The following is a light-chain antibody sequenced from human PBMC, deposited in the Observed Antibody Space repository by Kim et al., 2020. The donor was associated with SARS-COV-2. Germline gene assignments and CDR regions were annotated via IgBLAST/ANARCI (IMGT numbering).Light chain of an antibody. CDR3: NSRDNNDNVL. V-gene: IGLV3-19*01. Sequence: ALGQTVRITCQVDSLRSYYTTWFQQRPGQAPIVVVYGKNNRPSGIPARFSGSSSGNTASLTITVTQAGDEADYYCNSRDNNDNVLFGGGTRLTVL. J-gene: IGLJ2*01. CDR1: SLRSYY. CDR2: GKN.